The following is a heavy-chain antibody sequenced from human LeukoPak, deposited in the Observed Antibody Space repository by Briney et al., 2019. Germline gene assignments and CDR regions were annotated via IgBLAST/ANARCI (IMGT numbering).Heavy chain of an antibody. Sequence: SETLSLTCAVSGGSISSSNWWSWVRQPPGKGLEWIGEIYHSGSTNYNPSLKSRVTISVDTSKNQFSLKLSSVTAADTAVYYCARGPHDYGFQYYFNYWGQGTLVTVSS. D-gene: IGHD4-17*01. CDR3: ARGPHDYGFQYYFNY. CDR1: GGSISSSNW. CDR2: IYHSGST. V-gene: IGHV4-4*02. J-gene: IGHJ4*02.